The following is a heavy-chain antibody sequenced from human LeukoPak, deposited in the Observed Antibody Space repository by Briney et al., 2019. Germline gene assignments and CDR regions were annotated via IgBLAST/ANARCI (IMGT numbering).Heavy chain of an antibody. CDR1: GFIFSAYE. CDR3: ARGGWYLTDTFDI. V-gene: IGHV3-74*01. Sequence: GGSLRLSCTASGFIFSAYEMIWVRQTPGKGLVWVSRIDGGTITSYADSVKGRFTISRDNAKNTLYLQMNSLRDEDTAVYYCARGGWYLTDTFDIWGQGTMVTVSS. CDR2: IDGGTIT. J-gene: IGHJ3*02. D-gene: IGHD6-19*01.